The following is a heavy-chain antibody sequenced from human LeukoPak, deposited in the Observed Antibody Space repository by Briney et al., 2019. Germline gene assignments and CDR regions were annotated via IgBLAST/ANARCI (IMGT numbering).Heavy chain of an antibody. CDR1: GFAFNTFW. CDR2: IKQDGSEK. V-gene: IGHV3-7*01. J-gene: IGHJ4*02. CDR3: ARAGYTYGTFYY. Sequence: GGSLRLTCAASGFAFNTFWMSWVRQAPGKGLEWVANIKQDGSEKYYVESVKGRFTISRDNAKNSLYLQMNSLRVDDTAVYYCARAGYTYGTFYYWGRGALVTVSS. D-gene: IGHD5-18*01.